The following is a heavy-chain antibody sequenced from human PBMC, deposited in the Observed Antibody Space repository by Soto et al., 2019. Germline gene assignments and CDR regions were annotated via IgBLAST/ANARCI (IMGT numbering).Heavy chain of an antibody. CDR2: IYYSGST. Sequence: QLQLQESGPGLVKPSETLSLTCTVSGGSISSSSYYWGWIRQPPGKGLEWIGSIYYSGSTYYNPSLKSRVTISVDTSKNQFSLKLSSVTAADTAVYYCALDKRITMIVVVIGAFDIWGQGTMVTVSS. D-gene: IGHD3-22*01. CDR3: ALDKRITMIVVVIGAFDI. J-gene: IGHJ3*02. CDR1: GGSISSSSYY. V-gene: IGHV4-39*01.